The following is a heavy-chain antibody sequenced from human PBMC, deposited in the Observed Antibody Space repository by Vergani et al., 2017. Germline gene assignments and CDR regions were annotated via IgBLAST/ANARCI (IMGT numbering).Heavy chain of an antibody. Sequence: EVHLLESGGGLVQSGGSLRLSCAASGFTFSNSAVSWVRQAPGRGLAWVSSISGPGLSTYYADSVKGRFSISRDNSKNTVFLQMHSLRAEDTAIYYCATELGYCGGGSCDRLYWGQGTLVTVTP. D-gene: IGHD2-15*01. V-gene: IGHV3-23*01. CDR3: ATELGYCGGGSCDRLY. CDR1: GFTFSNSA. CDR2: ISGPGLST. J-gene: IGHJ4*02.